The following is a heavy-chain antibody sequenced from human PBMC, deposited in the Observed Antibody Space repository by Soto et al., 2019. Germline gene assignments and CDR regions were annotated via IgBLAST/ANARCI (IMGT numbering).Heavy chain of an antibody. D-gene: IGHD6-19*01. CDR1: GYSFTTYC. Sequence: PGESPKISCKGSGYSFTTYCIGWVLHMPWKGLEGMGIIYPPDSQARYSPSFQGQVTLSVDKSIHTAYLQWISVKASDTAMYYCARRLSYGSGRDHWGQGTPVTVSS. CDR3: ARRLSYGSGRDH. V-gene: IGHV5-51*01. J-gene: IGHJ4*02. CDR2: IYPPDSQA.